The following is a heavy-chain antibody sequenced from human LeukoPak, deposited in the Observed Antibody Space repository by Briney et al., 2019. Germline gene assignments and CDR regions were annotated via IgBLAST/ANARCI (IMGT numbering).Heavy chain of an antibody. J-gene: IGHJ6*02. D-gene: IGHD2-2*01. CDR1: GYTFTSYG. CDR2: ISAYNGNT. CDR3: AREGYCSSTSCQDYYYYYGMDV. V-gene: IGHV1-18*01. Sequence: GASVKVSCKASGYTFTSYGISWVRQAPGQGLEWMGWISAYNGNTNYAQKLQGRVTMTTDTSTSTAYMELRSLRSDDTAVYYCAREGYCSSTSCQDYYYYYGMDVWGQGTTVTVSS.